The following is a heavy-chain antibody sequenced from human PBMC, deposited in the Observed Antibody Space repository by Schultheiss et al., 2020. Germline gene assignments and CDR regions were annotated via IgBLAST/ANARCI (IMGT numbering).Heavy chain of an antibody. Sequence: SETLSLTCTVSGGSFSSSDYYWGWIRQPPGKGLEWIGSIYYGGSTYYSPSLKSRVTISVDTSKNQFSLKLSSVTAADTAVYYCVRTGGDSSGYEEYFQYWGQGTLVNGYS. D-gene: IGHD3-22*01. CDR2: IYYGGST. CDR1: GGSFSSSDYY. J-gene: IGHJ1*01. CDR3: VRTGGDSSGYEEYFQY. V-gene: IGHV4-39*01.